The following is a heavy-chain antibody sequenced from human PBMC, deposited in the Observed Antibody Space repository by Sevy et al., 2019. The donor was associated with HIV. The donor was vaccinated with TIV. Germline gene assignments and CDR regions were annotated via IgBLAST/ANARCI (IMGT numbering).Heavy chain of an antibody. V-gene: IGHV1-2*02. D-gene: IGHD1-1*01. Sequence: ASVKVSCKASGYTFTDYYIHWVRQAPGQGLEWMAWINPNDGVTNYAQRFQGGVTVTRDMSISTAYMELRRLGSDDTAIYYCARLTTMPTSDLYGMDVWGQGTTVTVSS. CDR1: GYTFTDYY. CDR3: ARLTTMPTSDLYGMDV. CDR2: INPNDGVT. J-gene: IGHJ6*02.